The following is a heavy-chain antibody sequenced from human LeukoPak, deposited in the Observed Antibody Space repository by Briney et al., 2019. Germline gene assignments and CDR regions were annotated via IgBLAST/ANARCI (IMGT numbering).Heavy chain of an antibody. CDR3: ARAPTDSPYYYYGMDV. V-gene: IGHV1-69*01. CDR1: GGTFSSYA. Sequence: ASVKVSCKASGGTFSSYAISWVRQAPGQGLEWMGGIIPIFGTANYARKFQGRVTITADESTSTAYMELSSLRSEDTAVYYCARAPTDSPYYYYGMDVWGQGTTVTVSS. D-gene: IGHD2-21*01. CDR2: IIPIFGTA. J-gene: IGHJ6*02.